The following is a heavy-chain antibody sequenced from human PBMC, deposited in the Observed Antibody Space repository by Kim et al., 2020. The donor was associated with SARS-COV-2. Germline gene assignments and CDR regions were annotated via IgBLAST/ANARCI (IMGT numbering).Heavy chain of an antibody. CDR3: AREVGQQLVLGPFDY. V-gene: IGHV4-31*02. J-gene: IGHJ4*02. D-gene: IGHD6-6*01. Sequence: PSLKSRVTISVDTSKHQFSLKLSSVTAADTAVYYCAREVGQQLVLGPFDYWGQGTLVTVSS.